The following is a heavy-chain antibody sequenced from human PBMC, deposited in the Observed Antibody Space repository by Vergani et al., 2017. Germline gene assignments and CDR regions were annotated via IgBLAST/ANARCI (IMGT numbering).Heavy chain of an antibody. D-gene: IGHD2-15*01. V-gene: IGHV3-23*01. Sequence: EVQLLESGGGLVQPGGSLRLSCGASGFTFSSYAMTGVRQAPGKGLEWVSAISGSGVNTFYTDSVKVRFTFSRDNSKDTLYLQMNSLRVEDTAIYYCAKARDPNCKGGNCYSYYYGLDLWGQGTTVTVSS. CDR1: GFTFSSYA. CDR3: AKARDPNCKGGNCYSYYYGLDL. J-gene: IGHJ6*02. CDR2: ISGSGVNT.